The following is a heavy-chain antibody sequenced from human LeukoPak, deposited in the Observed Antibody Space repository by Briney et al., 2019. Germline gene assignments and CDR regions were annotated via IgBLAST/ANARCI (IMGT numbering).Heavy chain of an antibody. Sequence: SETLSLTCTVSGGSISSGDYYWSWIRQPPGKGLEWIGYIYYSGSTYYNPSLKSRVTMSVDTSKNQFSLKLSSVTAADTAVYYCARWVYDSSAYYYSYFDYWGQGTLVTVSS. CDR3: ARWVYDSSAYYYSYFDY. J-gene: IGHJ4*02. CDR2: IYYSGST. V-gene: IGHV4-30-4*01. D-gene: IGHD3-22*01. CDR1: GGSISSGDYY.